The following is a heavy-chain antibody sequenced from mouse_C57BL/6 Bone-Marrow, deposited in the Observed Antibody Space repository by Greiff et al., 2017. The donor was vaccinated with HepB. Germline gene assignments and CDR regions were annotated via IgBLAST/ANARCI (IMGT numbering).Heavy chain of an antibody. Sequence: VHVKQSGAELVRPGASVKLSCTASGFNIKDDYMHWVKQRPEQGLEWIGWIDPENGDTEYASKFQGKATITADTSSNTAYMQLSSLTSEDSAVYYCAREGNYFDYWGQGTTLTVSS. J-gene: IGHJ2*01. V-gene: IGHV14-4*01. CDR2: IDPENGDT. CDR1: GFNIKDDY. CDR3: AREGNYFDY.